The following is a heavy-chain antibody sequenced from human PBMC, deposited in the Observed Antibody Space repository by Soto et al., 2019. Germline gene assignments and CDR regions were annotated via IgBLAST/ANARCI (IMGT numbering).Heavy chain of an antibody. CDR2: ISGSGGST. J-gene: IGHJ4*02. V-gene: IGHV3-23*01. Sequence: EVQLLESGGDLVQPGGSLRLSCAASGFTFSTYAMTWVRQAPGKGLEWVSTISGSGGSTYYADSVKGRFTISRDNAMTPLYLQMNSLRGEDTDVDSCAKDAYYDFWSGHPPSDYWGQGTLVTVSS. D-gene: IGHD3-3*01. CDR1: GFTFSTYA. CDR3: AKDAYYDFWSGHPPSDY.